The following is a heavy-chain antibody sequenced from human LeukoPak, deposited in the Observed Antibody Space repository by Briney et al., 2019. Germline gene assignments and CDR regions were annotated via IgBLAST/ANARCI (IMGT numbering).Heavy chain of an antibody. CDR3: ARDLMPGSSWYLY. V-gene: IGHV1-69*04. CDR2: IIPILGIA. CDR1: GGTFSSYA. J-gene: IGHJ4*02. Sequence: SVKVSCKASGGTFSSYAISWVRQAPGQGLEWMGRIIPILGIANYAQKFQGRVTITADKSTSTAYMELSSLRSEDAAVYYCARDLMPGSSWYLYWGQGTLVTVSS. D-gene: IGHD6-13*01.